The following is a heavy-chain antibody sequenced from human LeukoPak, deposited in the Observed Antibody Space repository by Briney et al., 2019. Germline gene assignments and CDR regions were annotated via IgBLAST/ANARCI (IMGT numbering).Heavy chain of an antibody. CDR1: GFTFSSYA. Sequence: GGSLRLSCSASGFTFSSYAMHWVRQAPGNGLEYVSAISSNGGSTYYADSVKGRFTISRDNSKNTLYLQMSSLRAEDTAVYYCVKDRRGSSGVGYFDYWGQGTLVTVSS. J-gene: IGHJ4*02. CDR3: VKDRRGSSGVGYFDY. CDR2: ISSNGGST. D-gene: IGHD6-6*01. V-gene: IGHV3-64D*06.